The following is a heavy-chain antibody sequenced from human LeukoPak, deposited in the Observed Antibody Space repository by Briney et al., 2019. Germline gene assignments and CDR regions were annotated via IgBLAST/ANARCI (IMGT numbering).Heavy chain of an antibody. CDR3: ARDHYYDSSGYSI. D-gene: IGHD3-22*01. J-gene: IGHJ4*02. CDR2: ISPTGSTT. V-gene: IGHV3-74*01. CDR1: GFSFSGHW. Sequence: GGSLRLSCTASGFSFSGHWMHWARQLPGKGLVWVSRISPTGSTTSYADSVKGRFTVSRDNAKNSLYLQMNSLRAEDTAVYYCARDHYYDSSGYSIWGQGTLVTVSS.